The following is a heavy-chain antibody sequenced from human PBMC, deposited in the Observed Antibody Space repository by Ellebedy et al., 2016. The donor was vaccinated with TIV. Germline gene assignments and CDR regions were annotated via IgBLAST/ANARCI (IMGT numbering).Heavy chain of an antibody. CDR2: IGAFNGKT. V-gene: IGHV1-18*04. CDR1: GYIFMSYG. J-gene: IGHJ3*01. CDR3: AKEGVGSTPDAFEV. D-gene: IGHD3-3*01. Sequence: AASVKVSCKASGYIFMSYGISWARQAPGQGLEWMGWIGAFNGKTNYAQKVQGRVTMTTDTSTSTAYLELRSLRSDDTAVYYCAKEGVGSTPDAFEVWGQGTKVTVSS.